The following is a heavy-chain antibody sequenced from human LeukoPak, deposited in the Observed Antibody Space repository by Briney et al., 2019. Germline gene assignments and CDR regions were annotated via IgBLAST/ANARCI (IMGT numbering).Heavy chain of an antibody. CDR3: TTQIAVAGTSGFNY. V-gene: IGHV3-15*01. Sequence: PGGAVRLSCAASGFTFSNAWMSWVRQAPGKGLEWVGRIKSKTDGGTTDYAAPVKGRFTISRDDSKNTLYLQMNSLKTEDTAVYYCTTQIAVAGTSGFNYWGQGTLVTVSS. J-gene: IGHJ4*02. CDR1: GFTFSNAW. D-gene: IGHD6-19*01. CDR2: IKSKTDGGTT.